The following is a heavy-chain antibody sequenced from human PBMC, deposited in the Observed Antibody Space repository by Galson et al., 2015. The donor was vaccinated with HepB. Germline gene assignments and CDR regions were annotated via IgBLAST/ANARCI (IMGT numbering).Heavy chain of an antibody. V-gene: IGHV6-1*01. CDR3: ARGAVEDAFDI. J-gene: IGHJ3*02. Sequence: CAISGDSVSSNSAAWNLIRQSPSRGLEWLGRTYYRSKWYNDYAVSVKSRITINPDTSKNQFSLQLNSVTPEDTAVYYCARGAVEDAFDIWGQGTMVTVSS. CDR1: GDSVSSNSAA. D-gene: IGHD6-19*01. CDR2: TYYRSKWYN.